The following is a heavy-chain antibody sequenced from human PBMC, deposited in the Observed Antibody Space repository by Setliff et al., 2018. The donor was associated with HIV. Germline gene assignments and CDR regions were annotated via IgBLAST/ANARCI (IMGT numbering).Heavy chain of an antibody. V-gene: IGHV1-2*02. CDR2: INPNSGGT. CDR3: AKTKGFGDGWFDP. Sequence: ASVKVSCKASGYTFTGYHMHWVRQAPGQGLEWMGWINPNSGGTNYAQKFQGRVTMTRDTSISTAYMELSSLRSDDRAIYYCAKTKGFGDGWFDPWGQGTLVTVSS. J-gene: IGHJ5*02. CDR1: GYTFTGYH. D-gene: IGHD3-10*01.